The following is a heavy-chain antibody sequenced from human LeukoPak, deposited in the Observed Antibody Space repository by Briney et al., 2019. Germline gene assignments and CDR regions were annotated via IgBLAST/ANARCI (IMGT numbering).Heavy chain of an antibody. CDR2: IRPDGTNK. D-gene: IGHD6-13*01. J-gene: IGHJ4*02. CDR3: AKAPKRGSWYFDY. Sequence: GGSLRLSCAASGFTFSSSGMNWVRQSPGKGLEWVAFIRPDGTNKYYADSVKGRFTISRDNSKNTLYLQMNTLRSEDTAVYYCAKAPKRGSWYFDYWGQGTLVTVSS. V-gene: IGHV3-30*02. CDR1: GFTFSSSG.